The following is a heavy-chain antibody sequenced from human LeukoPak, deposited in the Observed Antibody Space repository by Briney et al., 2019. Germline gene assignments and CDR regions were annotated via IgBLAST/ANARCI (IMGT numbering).Heavy chain of an antibody. CDR1: GGSFSGYY. D-gene: IGHD3-10*01. CDR3: AMSSWFGELLPDY. J-gene: IGHJ4*02. CDR2: INHSGST. V-gene: IGHV4-34*01. Sequence: SETLSLTRAVYGGSFSGYYWSWIRQPPGKGLEWIGEINHSGSTNYNPSLKSRVTISVDTSKNQFSLKLSSVTAADTAVYYCAMSSWFGELLPDYWGQGTLVTVSS.